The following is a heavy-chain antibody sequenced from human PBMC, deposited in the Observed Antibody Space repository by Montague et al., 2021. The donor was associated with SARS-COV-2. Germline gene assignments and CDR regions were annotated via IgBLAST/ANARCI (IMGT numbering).Heavy chain of an antibody. J-gene: IGHJ2*01. Sequence: SLRLSCAASGFTFNAYAMHWVRQAPGKGPEWVALISYDGSNEYYADSVKGRFTISRDNSKNTLYLQMNSLRAEDTTVYYCARDRMRSSGTYYNVGWYFDLWGRGTLVTVSS. V-gene: IGHV3-30-3*01. CDR1: GFTFNAYA. CDR2: ISYDGSNE. D-gene: IGHD3-10*01. CDR3: ARDRMRSSGTYYNVGWYFDL.